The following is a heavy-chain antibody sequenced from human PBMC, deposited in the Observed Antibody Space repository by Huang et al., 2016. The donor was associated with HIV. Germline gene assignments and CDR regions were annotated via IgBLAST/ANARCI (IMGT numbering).Heavy chain of an antibody. CDR1: AFTFRSYA. CDR3: AKVASGYDFSARGSDWFDP. D-gene: IGHD5-12*01. CDR2: TGGRGGNT. J-gene: IGHJ5*02. Sequence: EMQLLESGGGLVQPGGSLRLSCAASAFTFRSYAMTWVRQAPGKVREWVSATGGRGGNTYYADSVKGRFTISRDNSKNTLYLQMNSLRAEDTAVYYCAKVASGYDFSARGSDWFDPWGQGTLVSVSS. V-gene: IGHV3-23*01.